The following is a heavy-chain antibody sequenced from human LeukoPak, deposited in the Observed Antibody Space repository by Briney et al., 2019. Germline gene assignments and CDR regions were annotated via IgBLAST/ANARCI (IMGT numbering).Heavy chain of an antibody. CDR3: ARGYCSSTSCSYGMDV. CDR2: IDPSDSYT. D-gene: IGHD2-2*01. J-gene: IGHJ6*02. CDR1: GYSFTSYW. Sequence: RGESLKISCKGSGYSFTSYWISWVRQMPGKGLEWMGRIDPSDSYTNYSPSFQGHVTISADKSISTAYLQWSSLKASDTAMYYCARGYCSSTSCSYGMDVWGQGTAVTVSS. V-gene: IGHV5-10-1*01.